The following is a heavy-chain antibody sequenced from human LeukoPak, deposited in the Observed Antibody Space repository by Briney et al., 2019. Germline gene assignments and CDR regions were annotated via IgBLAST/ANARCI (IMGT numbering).Heavy chain of an antibody. CDR1: GFTFSDYW. CDR2: IKHDGSEK. V-gene: IGHV3-7*01. J-gene: IGHJ4*02. D-gene: IGHD3-10*01. CDR3: AKDQSHYGSGSYYPGVY. Sequence: GGSLRLSCAASGFTFSDYWMSWVRQAPGKGLEWVTNIKHDGSEKYYVDSVKGRFTISRDNAKNSLYLQMNSLRAEDTAVYYCAKDQSHYGSGSYYPGVYWGQGTLVTVSS.